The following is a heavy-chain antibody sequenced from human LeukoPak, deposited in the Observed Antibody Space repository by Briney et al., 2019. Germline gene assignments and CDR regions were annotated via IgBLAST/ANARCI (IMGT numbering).Heavy chain of an antibody. CDR3: ARSPDSDYDYVWGSYRLNWFDP. CDR1: GGSISSSSHY. Sequence: SETLSLTCTVSGGSISSSSHYWGWIRQPPGKGLEWIGSIYYSGSTYYNPSLKSRVTISVDTSKNQFSLKLSSVTAADTAVYYCARSPDSDYDYVWGSYRLNWFDPWGQGTLVTVSS. J-gene: IGHJ5*02. D-gene: IGHD3-16*02. V-gene: IGHV4-39*01. CDR2: IYYSGST.